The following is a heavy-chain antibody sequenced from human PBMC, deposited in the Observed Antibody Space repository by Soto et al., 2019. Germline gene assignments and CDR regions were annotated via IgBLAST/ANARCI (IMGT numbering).Heavy chain of an antibody. CDR3: AREVADSGPYPGGMDG. CDR2: ISSSSSYI. D-gene: IGHD1-26*01. CDR1: GFTFSSYS. V-gene: IGHV3-21*01. Sequence: GGSLRLSCAASGFTFSSYSMNWVRQAPGKGLEWVSSISSSSSYIYYADSVKGRFTISRDNAKNSLYLQMNSLRAEDTAVYYCAREVADSGPYPGGMDGWGQGTTVTVSS. J-gene: IGHJ6*02.